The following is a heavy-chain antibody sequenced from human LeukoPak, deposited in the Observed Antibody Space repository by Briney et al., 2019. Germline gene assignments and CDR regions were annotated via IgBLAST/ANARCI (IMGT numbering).Heavy chain of an antibody. D-gene: IGHD1-26*01. J-gene: IGHJ4*02. CDR3: RWELLHDGSDY. V-gene: IGHV1-2*02. Sequence: ASVKVSCKASGHTFTGYYMHWVRQAPGQGLEWMGWINPNSGGTNYAQKFRGRVTMTRDTSISTAYMELSRLRSDDTAVYYCRWELLHDGSDYWGQGTLVTVSS. CDR2: INPNSGGT. CDR1: GHTFTGYY.